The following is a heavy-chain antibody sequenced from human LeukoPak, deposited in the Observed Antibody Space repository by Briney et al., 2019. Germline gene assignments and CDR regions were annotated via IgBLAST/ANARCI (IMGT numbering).Heavy chain of an antibody. D-gene: IGHD2-2*01. CDR3: ARAAVVVPAATRKFDP. CDR2: INPNSGGT. CDR1: GYTFTGYY. Sequence: ASVKVSCKASGYTFTGYYMHWVRQAPGQGLEWMGWINPNSGGTNYAQKFQGRVTMTRDTSISTAYMELSRLRSDDTAVYYCARAAVVVPAATRKFDPWGREPWSPSPQ. V-gene: IGHV1-2*02. J-gene: IGHJ5*02.